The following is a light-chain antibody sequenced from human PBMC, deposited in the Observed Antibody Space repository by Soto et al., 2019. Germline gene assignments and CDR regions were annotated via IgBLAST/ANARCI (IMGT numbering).Light chain of an antibody. V-gene: IGKV1-39*01. J-gene: IGKJ1*01. CDR1: QSISRY. CDR3: QHDYGTPGR. Sequence: IQLTQSPSSLSASVGDRITITCRSSQSISRYLNWYQQRPGTAPKVLIFGANSLQSGVPSRFSGSGSGTEFTLTLSSLQPEDFATYYCQHDYGTPGRFGQGTKVDVK. CDR2: GAN.